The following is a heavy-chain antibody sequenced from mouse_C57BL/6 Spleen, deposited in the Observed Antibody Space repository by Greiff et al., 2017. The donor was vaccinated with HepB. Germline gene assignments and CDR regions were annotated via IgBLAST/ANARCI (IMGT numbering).Heavy chain of an antibody. CDR3: ARDGYDEGRPFDY. V-gene: IGHV5-17*01. CDR1: GFTFSDYG. Sequence: DVKLVESGGGLVKPGGSLKLSCAASGFTFSDYGMHWVRQAPEKGLEWVAYISSGSSTIYYADTVKGRFTISRDNAKNTLFLQMTSLRSEDTAMYYCARDGYDEGRPFDYWGQSTTLTVSS. CDR2: ISSGSSTI. J-gene: IGHJ2*01. D-gene: IGHD2-2*01.